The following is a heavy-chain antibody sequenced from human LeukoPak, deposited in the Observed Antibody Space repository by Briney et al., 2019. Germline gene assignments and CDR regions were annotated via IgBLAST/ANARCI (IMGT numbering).Heavy chain of an antibody. CDR2: ISGSGSTI. CDR3: AGGVATITVDY. Sequence: GGSLRLSCAASGFTFSSYEMNWVRQAPGMGLEWVSYISGSGSTIYYADSVKGRFTISRDNAKNSLYLQMNSLRAEDTAVYYCAGGVATITVDYWGQGTLVTVSS. D-gene: IGHD5-12*01. J-gene: IGHJ4*02. V-gene: IGHV3-48*03. CDR1: GFTFSSYE.